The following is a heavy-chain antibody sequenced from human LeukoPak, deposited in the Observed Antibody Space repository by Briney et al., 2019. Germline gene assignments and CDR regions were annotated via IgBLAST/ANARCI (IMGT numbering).Heavy chain of an antibody. D-gene: IGHD3-9*01. V-gene: IGHV4-34*01. CDR1: GGSFSGYY. Sequence: SETLSLTCAVYGGSFSGYYWSWIRQPPEKGLEWIGEINHSGSTNYNPSLKSRVTISVDTSKNQFSLKLSSVTAADTAVYYCARAHPQNYDILTGYDYWGQGTLVTVSS. CDR2: INHSGST. CDR3: ARAHPQNYDILTGYDY. J-gene: IGHJ4*02.